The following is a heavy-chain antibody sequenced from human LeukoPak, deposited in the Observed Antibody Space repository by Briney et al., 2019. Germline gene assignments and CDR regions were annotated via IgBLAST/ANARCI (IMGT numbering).Heavy chain of an antibody. CDR2: INHSGST. V-gene: IGHV4-34*01. Sequence: SETLSLTCAVYGGSLSGYYWSWIRQPPGKGLEWIGEINHSGSTNYNPSLKSRVTISVDTSKNQLSLKLSSMTAADTAVYYCARQWLVSPLFDYWGQGTLVTLSS. CDR1: GGSLSGYY. CDR3: ARQWLVSPLFDY. J-gene: IGHJ4*02. D-gene: IGHD6-19*01.